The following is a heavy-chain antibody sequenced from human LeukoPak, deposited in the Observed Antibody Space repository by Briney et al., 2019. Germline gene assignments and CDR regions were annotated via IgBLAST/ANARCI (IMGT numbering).Heavy chain of an antibody. Sequence: ASVKVSCKASGYTFTGYYMHWVRQAPGQGLEWMGWINPNSGGTNYAQKFQGRVTMTRDTSISTAYMELSRLRSDDTAVYYYASGITMVRGVIQRAFDYWGQGTLVTVSS. CDR1: GYTFTGYY. CDR2: INPNSGGT. V-gene: IGHV1-2*02. D-gene: IGHD3-10*01. CDR3: ASGITMVRGVIQRAFDY. J-gene: IGHJ4*02.